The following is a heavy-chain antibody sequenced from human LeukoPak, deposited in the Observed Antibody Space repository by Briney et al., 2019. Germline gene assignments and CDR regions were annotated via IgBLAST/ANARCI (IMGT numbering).Heavy chain of an antibody. CDR3: ASGTYDSSGYYYVRRARFDY. V-gene: IGHV4-34*01. D-gene: IGHD3-22*01. CDR2: INHSGST. J-gene: IGHJ4*02. Sequence: TSETLSLTCAVYGGSFSGYYWSWIRQPPGKGLEWIGEINHSGSTNYNPSLKSRVTISVDTSKNQFSLKLSSVTAADTAVYYCASGTYDSSGYYYVRRARFDYWGQGTLVSVSS. CDR1: GGSFSGYY.